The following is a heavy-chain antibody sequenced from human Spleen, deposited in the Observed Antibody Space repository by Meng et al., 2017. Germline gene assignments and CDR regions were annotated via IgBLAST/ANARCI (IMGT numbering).Heavy chain of an antibody. V-gene: IGHV3-30*01. CDR2: ISYDGSNK. Sequence: GESLKISCAASGFTFSRFPIHWVRQAPGKGLDWVALISYDGSNKFYADSVKGRFTISRDNSKNTLYLQMNSLRAEDTAVYYCARADYYYYYGMDVWGQGTTVTVSS. J-gene: IGHJ6*02. CDR1: GFTFSRFP. CDR3: ARADYYYYYGMDV.